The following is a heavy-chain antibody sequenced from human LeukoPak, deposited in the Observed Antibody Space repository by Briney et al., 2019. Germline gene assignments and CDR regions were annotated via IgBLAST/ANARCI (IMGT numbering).Heavy chain of an antibody. CDR2: IYHRGST. D-gene: IGHD6-13*01. V-gene: IGHV4-4*02. Sequence: SETLSLTCAVSGGSISSTNWWSWVRQPPGKGLEWIGEIYHRGSTNFNPSLKSRVIISLDKSKNQFSLKLNSVTAADTAVYYCARRGSAYSSHDMIIVGYFDLWDRGTLVTVSS. CDR1: GGSISSTNW. CDR3: ARRGSAYSSHDMIIVGYFDL. J-gene: IGHJ2*01.